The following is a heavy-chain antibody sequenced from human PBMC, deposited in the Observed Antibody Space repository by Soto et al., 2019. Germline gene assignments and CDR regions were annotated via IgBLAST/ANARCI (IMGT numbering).Heavy chain of an antibody. D-gene: IGHD3-9*01. CDR1: GGSISSSNW. CDR2: IYHSGST. J-gene: IGHJ4*02. CDR3: ARTYYDILTGSRPLDY. V-gene: IGHV4-4*02. Sequence: ASETLSLTCAVSGGSISSSNWRSWVRQPPGKGLERIGEIYHSGSTNYNPYLKSRVTISVDKSKNHFSLKLSSVTAADTAVYYCARTYYDILTGSRPLDYWGQGTLVTVS.